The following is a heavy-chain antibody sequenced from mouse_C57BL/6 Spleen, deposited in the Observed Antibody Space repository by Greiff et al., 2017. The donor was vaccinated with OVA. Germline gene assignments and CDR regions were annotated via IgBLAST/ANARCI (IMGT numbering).Heavy chain of an antibody. CDR3: ARGDDWRYFDV. J-gene: IGHJ1*03. Sequence: EVKVEESGPGLVKPSQSLSLTCSVTGYSITSGYYWNWIRQFPGNKLEWMGYISYDGSNNYNPSLKNRISITRDTSKNQFFLKLNSVTTEDTATYYCARGDDWRYFDVWGTGTTVTVSS. V-gene: IGHV3-6*01. D-gene: IGHD2-4*01. CDR1: GYSITSGYY. CDR2: ISYDGSN.